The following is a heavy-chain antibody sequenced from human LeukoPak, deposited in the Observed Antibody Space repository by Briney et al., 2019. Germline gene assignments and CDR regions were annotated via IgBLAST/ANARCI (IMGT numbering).Heavy chain of an antibody. J-gene: IGHJ4*02. CDR1: GYTFTSYY. Sequence: ASVKVSCKASGYTFTSYYMHWVRQAPGQGLERMGIINPSGGSTSYAQKFQGRVTMTRDTSTSTVYMELSSLRSEDTAVYYCARGRRIAAAGGYYFDYWGQGTLVTVSS. D-gene: IGHD6-13*01. CDR3: ARGRRIAAAGGYYFDY. V-gene: IGHV1-46*01. CDR2: INPSGGST.